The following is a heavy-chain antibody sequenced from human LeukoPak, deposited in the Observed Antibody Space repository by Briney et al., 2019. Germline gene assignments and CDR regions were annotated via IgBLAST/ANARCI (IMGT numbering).Heavy chain of an antibody. Sequence: SETLSLTCTVSGGSISSYNWNWIRQPAGKGLEWIGRIYTSRSTNYNSSLKSRVTMSVDTSKNQFSLKLSSVTAADTAVYYCARTRGIQLWNSYFDYWGQGTLVTVSS. CDR1: GGSISSYN. D-gene: IGHD5-18*01. CDR2: IYTSRST. J-gene: IGHJ4*02. V-gene: IGHV4-4*07. CDR3: ARTRGIQLWNSYFDY.